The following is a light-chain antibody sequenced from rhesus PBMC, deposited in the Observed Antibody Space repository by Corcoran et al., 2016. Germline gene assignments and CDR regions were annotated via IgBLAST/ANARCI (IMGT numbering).Light chain of an antibody. CDR1: QSVSNS. Sequence: EVVMTQSPATLSLSPGERATLSCRASQSVSNSLAWYQQKPRQTPRLLVYGASSRATDIPDRFSGSAAGTEFTLTISSLEPEDFAVYYCHQYYNFPYTFGQGTKVE. J-gene: IGKJ2*01. CDR3: HQYYNFPYT. V-gene: IGKV3-42*03. CDR2: GAS.